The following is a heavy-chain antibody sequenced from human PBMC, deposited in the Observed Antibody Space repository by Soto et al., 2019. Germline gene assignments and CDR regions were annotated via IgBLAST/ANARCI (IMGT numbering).Heavy chain of an antibody. D-gene: IGHD3-22*01. CDR2: ISRYGDFT. Sequence: GGSLRLSCAASGFTFNIYAMTWVRQAPGKGLEWVSAISRYGDFTYYADSVEGRFTISRDNSKNKLYLQMNSLRAEDTAVYYCAKDRCWDHDSRVYFFDNWGQGTLVTVSS. V-gene: IGHV3-23*01. CDR1: GFTFNIYA. CDR3: AKDRCWDHDSRVYFFDN. J-gene: IGHJ4*02.